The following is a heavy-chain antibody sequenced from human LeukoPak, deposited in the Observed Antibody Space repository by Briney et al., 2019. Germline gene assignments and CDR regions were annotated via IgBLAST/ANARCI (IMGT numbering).Heavy chain of an antibody. CDR2: INQDGSEK. V-gene: IGHV3-7*03. D-gene: IGHD2-15*01. CDR1: GFSFSYYG. Sequence: PGGSLRLSCAASGFSFSYYGMHWVRQAPGKGLEWVASINQDGSEKYYVDSVKGRFTISRDNAKNSLYLQLNSLRAEDTAVYYCAKGVGYCSGGSCQQFDYWGQGTLVTVSS. CDR3: AKGVGYCSGGSCQQFDY. J-gene: IGHJ4*02.